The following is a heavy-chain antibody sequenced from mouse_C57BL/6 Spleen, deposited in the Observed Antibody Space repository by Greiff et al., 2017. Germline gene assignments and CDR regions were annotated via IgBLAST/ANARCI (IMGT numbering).Heavy chain of an antibody. CDR2: IRNKANGYTT. V-gene: IGHV7-3*01. CDR1: GFTFTDYY. Sequence: EVKLQESGGGLVQPGGSLSLSCAASGFTFTDYYMSWVRQPPGKALEWLCFIRNKANGYTTEYSASVKGRFTISRDNSQSILYLQMNALRAEDSATYYCVSSTGGYFDYWGQGTTLTVSS. J-gene: IGHJ2*01. D-gene: IGHD4-1*02. CDR3: VSSTGGYFDY.